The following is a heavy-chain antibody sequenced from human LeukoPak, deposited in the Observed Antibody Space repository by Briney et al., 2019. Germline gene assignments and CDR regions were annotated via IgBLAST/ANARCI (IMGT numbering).Heavy chain of an antibody. CDR1: GGSITSYY. D-gene: IGHD2/OR15-2a*01. J-gene: IGHJ4*02. CDR2: IYHSGST. CDR3: ARHIPGNPYFDY. V-gene: IGHV4-59*08. Sequence: SETLSLTCTVSGGSITSYYWSWIRQPPGKGLEWTGYIYHSGSTNYNPPLKSRVTISVETSKNQFSLRLRSVTAADTAVYYCARHIPGNPYFDYWGQGTLVTVSS.